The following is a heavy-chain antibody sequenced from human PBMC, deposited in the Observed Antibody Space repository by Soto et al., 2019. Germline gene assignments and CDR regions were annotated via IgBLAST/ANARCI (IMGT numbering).Heavy chain of an antibody. CDR1: GGSISSYY. Sequence: KTSETLSLTCTVSGGSISSYYWSWIRQPPGKGLEWIGYIYYSGSTNYNPSLKSRVTISLDTPKNQFSLKLSSVTAADTAVYYCARHVLPGTLDYWGQGTLVTVSS. J-gene: IGHJ4*02. CDR2: IYYSGST. V-gene: IGHV4-59*08. CDR3: ARHVLPGTLDY. D-gene: IGHD3-10*01.